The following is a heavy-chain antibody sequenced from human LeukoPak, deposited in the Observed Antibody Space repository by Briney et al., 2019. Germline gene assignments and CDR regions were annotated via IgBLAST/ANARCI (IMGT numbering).Heavy chain of an antibody. Sequence: RASVKVSCKASGYTFTGYYMHWVRQAPGQGLEWMGWINPNSGGTNYAQKFQGRVTMTRDTSISTAYMELSRLRSDDTAVYYCARDQGYDFWSGYYGSEYGMDVWGQGTTVTVSS. CDR1: GYTFTGYY. D-gene: IGHD3-3*01. J-gene: IGHJ6*02. CDR3: ARDQGYDFWSGYYGSEYGMDV. V-gene: IGHV1-2*02. CDR2: INPNSGGT.